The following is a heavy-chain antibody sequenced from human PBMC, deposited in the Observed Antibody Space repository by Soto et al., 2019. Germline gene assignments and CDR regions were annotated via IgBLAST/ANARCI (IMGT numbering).Heavy chain of an antibody. J-gene: IGHJ4*02. V-gene: IGHV1-69*12. CDR3: AGAALLSGGVIGSVRDY. CDR2: INPIFGTA. CDR1: GGTFSSYA. D-gene: IGHD3-16*02. Sequence: QVQLGQSGAGVKKPGSSVKVSCKASGGTFSSYAISWVRQAPGRGLEWMGGINPIFGTASYAQKFQGRVTVTADESTSTAYMELSSLTSEDTAVYLCAGAALLSGGVIGSVRDYWGQGTLVTVSS.